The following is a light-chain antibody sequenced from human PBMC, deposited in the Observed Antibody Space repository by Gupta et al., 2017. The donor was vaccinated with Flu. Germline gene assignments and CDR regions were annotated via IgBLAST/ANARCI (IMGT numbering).Light chain of an antibody. CDR3: QQRDSFPWT. Sequence: VVLMSQSPPFLSASTGDRATISCRMSQGISSYLAWYHQKSGKAPELLIYAASTVQSGVPSRFSGSGFGTDFTLTISRRQSEDFANYYCQQRDSFPWTFGQGTXVEIK. CDR2: AAS. J-gene: IGKJ1*01. V-gene: IGKV1D-8*01. CDR1: QGISSY.